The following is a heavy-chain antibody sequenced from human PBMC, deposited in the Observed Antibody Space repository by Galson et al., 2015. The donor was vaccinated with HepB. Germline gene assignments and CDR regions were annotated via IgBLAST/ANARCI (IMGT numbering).Heavy chain of an antibody. CDR3: ATVAGFRYLDY. V-gene: IGHV3-23*01. J-gene: IGHJ4*02. D-gene: IGHD2/OR15-2a*01. Sequence: SLRLSCAASGFTFTNYAMNWVRQAPGKGLEWVSDISGSGSRTSYADSVKGRFTIARDNSRTTVYLQMNSLRAEDTALYYCATVAGFRYLDYWGQGILVTVSS. CDR2: ISGSGSRT. CDR1: GFTFTNYA.